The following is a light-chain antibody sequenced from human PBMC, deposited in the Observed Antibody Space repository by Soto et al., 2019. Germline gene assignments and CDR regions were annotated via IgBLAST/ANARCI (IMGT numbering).Light chain of an antibody. CDR1: SSDVGGYNF. J-gene: IGLJ1*01. CDR2: EVT. V-gene: IGLV2-14*01. Sequence: QSALTQPASASGSPGQSITISCTGTSSDVGGYNFVSWYQHHPGRAPKLIIYEVTIRPSGVSHRFSGSKSDNTASLTISGLQADDEADYYCSSYTTSAPYVFGSGTKVTVL. CDR3: SSYTTSAPYV.